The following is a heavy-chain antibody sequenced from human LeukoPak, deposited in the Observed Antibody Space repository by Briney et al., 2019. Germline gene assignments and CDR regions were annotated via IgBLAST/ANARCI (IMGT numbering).Heavy chain of an antibody. CDR1: GYTFTGYY. CDR3: ARDHHDYVWGSYRPFDY. J-gene: IGHJ4*02. D-gene: IGHD3-16*02. V-gene: IGHV1-2*06. CDR2: INPNSGGT. Sequence: PMASVKVSXKASGYTFTGYYMHWVRQAPGQGLEWMGRINPNSGGTNYAQKFQGRVTMTRDTSISTAYMELSRLRSDDTAVYYCARDHHDYVWGSYRPFDYWGQGTLVTVSS.